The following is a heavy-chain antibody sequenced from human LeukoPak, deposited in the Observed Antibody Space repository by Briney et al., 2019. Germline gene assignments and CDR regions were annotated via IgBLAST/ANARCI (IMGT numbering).Heavy chain of an antibody. CDR3: ARVSLLLPGDY. CDR1: GYTFTSYY. J-gene: IGHJ4*02. Sequence: ASVTVSCTASGYTFTSYYMHWVRQAPGQGLEWMGIINPSGGSTSYAQKFQGRVTMTRDTSTSTVYMELSSLRSEDTAVYYCARVSLLLPGDYWGQGTLVTVSS. V-gene: IGHV1-46*01. D-gene: IGHD3-22*01. CDR2: INPSGGST.